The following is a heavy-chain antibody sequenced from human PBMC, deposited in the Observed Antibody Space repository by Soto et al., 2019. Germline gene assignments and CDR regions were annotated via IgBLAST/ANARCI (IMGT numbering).Heavy chain of an antibody. CDR2: IYYSGST. D-gene: IGHD2-15*01. J-gene: IGHJ2*01. Sequence: QVQLQESGPGLVKPSQTLSLTCTVSGGSISSGGYYWSWIRQHPGKGLEWIGYIYYSGSTYYNPYLKGRATLSVDTSKNQFSLKLSSVTAADTAVYYCARDQLGSGGPDTYWYFDLWGRGTLVTVSS. CDR3: ARDQLGSGGPDTYWYFDL. V-gene: IGHV4-31*03. CDR1: GGSISSGGYY.